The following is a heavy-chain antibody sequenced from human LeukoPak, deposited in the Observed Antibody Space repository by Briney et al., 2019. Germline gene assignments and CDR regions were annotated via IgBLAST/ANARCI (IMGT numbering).Heavy chain of an antibody. D-gene: IGHD1-20*01. CDR1: GFTFSSYS. J-gene: IGHJ4*02. Sequence: PGGSLRLSCVASGFTFSSYSMNWVRQAPGRGLEWVSSISSSSSYIYYADSVKGRFTISRDNAKNSLYLQMNSLRAEDTAVYYCARGYNWNYYFDYWGQGTLVTVSS. V-gene: IGHV3-21*01. CDR3: ARGYNWNYYFDY. CDR2: ISSSSSYI.